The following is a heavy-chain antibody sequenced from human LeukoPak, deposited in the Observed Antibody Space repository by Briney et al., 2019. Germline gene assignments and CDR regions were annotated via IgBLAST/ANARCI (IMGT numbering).Heavy chain of an antibody. J-gene: IGHJ4*02. CDR1: GYSFTNYW. CDR3: ARRDSGFEFFDD. Sequence: HGESLKISCKGSGYSFTNYWIGWVRQMPGEGLEWMGIIYPCVSDTRYSPSFQGKVTISADKSISTAYLQWSSLKASDTAMYYCARRDSGFEFFDDWGQGTLVTVSS. D-gene: IGHD5-12*01. CDR2: IYPCVSDT. V-gene: IGHV5-51*01.